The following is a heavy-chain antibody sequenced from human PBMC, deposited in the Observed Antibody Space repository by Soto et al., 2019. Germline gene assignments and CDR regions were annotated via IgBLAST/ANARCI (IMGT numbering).Heavy chain of an antibody. D-gene: IGHD5-18*01. Sequence: PSQTLSLTCDISGDSVSSNSAAWNWIRQSPSRSLEWLGRTYYRSKWYNDYAVSVKSRITINPDTSKNQFSLQLNSVTPEDTAVYYCARDQPLYSYGHNNWFDPWGQGALVTVSS. CDR2: TYYRSKWYN. V-gene: IGHV6-1*01. J-gene: IGHJ5*02. CDR3: ARDQPLYSYGHNNWFDP. CDR1: GDSVSSNSAA.